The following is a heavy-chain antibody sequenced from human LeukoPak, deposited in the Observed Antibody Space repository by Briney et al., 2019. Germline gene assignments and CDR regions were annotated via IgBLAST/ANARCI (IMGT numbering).Heavy chain of an antibody. CDR3: ARCYSSSWQRLDN. CDR1: GYIFSNFG. V-gene: IGHV1-18*01. D-gene: IGHD6-13*01. CDR2: ISGYSGNA. Sequence: ASVKVSCKASGYIFSNFGLTWVRQAPGQGLEWMGWISGYSGNANYAQKFQDRVVMTTDRSTSTTYMELRSVRSDDTAVYYCARCYSSSWQRLDNWGQGTLVIVSS. J-gene: IGHJ4*02.